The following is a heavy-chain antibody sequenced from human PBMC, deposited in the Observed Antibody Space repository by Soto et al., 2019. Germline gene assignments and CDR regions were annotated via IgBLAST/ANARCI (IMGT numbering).Heavy chain of an antibody. D-gene: IGHD6-6*01. CDR2: VSAYNGGK. Sequence: ASVKVSCKASGYTFTNYGINWVRQAPGQGLEWLGWVSAYNGGKRYAQRVQARVIMTTDTSTTTAYMELRSLRSDDTAVYYCSRGTSIPASGDYWGQGXLVTVSS. J-gene: IGHJ4*01. V-gene: IGHV1-18*01. CDR1: GYTFTNYG. CDR3: SRGTSIPASGDY.